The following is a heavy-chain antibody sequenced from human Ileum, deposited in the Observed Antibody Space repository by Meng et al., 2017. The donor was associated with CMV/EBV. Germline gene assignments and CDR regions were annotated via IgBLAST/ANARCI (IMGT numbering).Heavy chain of an antibody. CDR2: TYYRSKWYN. CDR3: ARVGSSSSQDNWFDP. D-gene: IGHD6-13*01. CDR1: GDSVSSNSAA. J-gene: IGHJ5*02. V-gene: IGHV6-1*01. Sequence: SQTPSLTRAISGDSVSSNSAAWNWIRQSPSRGLEWLGRTYYRSKWYNDYAVSVKSRITIKPDTSKNQFSLQLNSVNPEDTAVYYCARVGSSSSQDNWFDPWGQGTLVTSPQ.